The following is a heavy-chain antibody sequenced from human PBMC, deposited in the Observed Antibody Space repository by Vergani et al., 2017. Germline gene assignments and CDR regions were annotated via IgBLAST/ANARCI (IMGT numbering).Heavy chain of an antibody. CDR3: AGSAYGTYYYYYYGMDV. D-gene: IGHD5-12*01. CDR2: IYYSGST. V-gene: IGHV4-39*07. Sequence: QLQLQESGPGLVKPSETLSLTCTVSGCSISSSSYYWGWIRQPPGKGLEWIGSIYYSGSTYYNPSLQRRVTISVDTSKNQFALKLSAVTAADTAVYYCAGSAYGTYYYYYYGMDVWGQGTTVTVSS. CDR1: GCSISSSSYY. J-gene: IGHJ6*02.